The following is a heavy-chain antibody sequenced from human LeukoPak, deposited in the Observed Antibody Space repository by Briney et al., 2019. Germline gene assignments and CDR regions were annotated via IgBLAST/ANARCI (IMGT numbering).Heavy chain of an antibody. CDR3: ARGIGYGDYETRYFVY. CDR1: GGTFSSYA. Sequence: ASVKVSCKASGGTFSSYAISWVRQAPGQGLEWMGGIIPIFGTANYAQKFQGRVTITTDESTSTAYMELSSLRSEDTAVYYCARGIGYGDYETRYFVYWGRGTMDTVSS. D-gene: IGHD4-17*01. J-gene: IGHJ4*02. V-gene: IGHV1-69*05. CDR2: IIPIFGTA.